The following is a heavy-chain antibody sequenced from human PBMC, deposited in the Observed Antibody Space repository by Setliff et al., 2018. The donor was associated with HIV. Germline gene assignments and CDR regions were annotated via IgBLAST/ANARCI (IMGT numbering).Heavy chain of an antibody. CDR2: IYYSGST. CDR3: ASGEYNYGYRFDY. CDR1: RGSISRYY. J-gene: IGHJ4*02. Sequence: PSETLSLTCTVSRGSISRYYWSWIRQPPGKGLEWIGYIYYSGSTNYNPSLKSRVTISVDTSKNQFSLKLSSVTAADTAVYYCASGEYNYGYRFDYWGQGTLVTVSS. V-gene: IGHV4-59*01. D-gene: IGHD5-18*01.